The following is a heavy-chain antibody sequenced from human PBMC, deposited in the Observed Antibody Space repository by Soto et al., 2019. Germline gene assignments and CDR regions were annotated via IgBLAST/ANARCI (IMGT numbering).Heavy chain of an antibody. CDR2: IAPTDSYS. Sequence: GESLKISCNGSGYSFTNYWISWVRQMPGKGLEWMGRIAPTDSYSYYSPSFQGHVTISADKSISTAYLQWSRLKASDTAMYYCERTPTVTKLWGAERTNYHGMDVWGQGTTVTVSS. V-gene: IGHV5-10-1*01. CDR1: GYSFTNYW. J-gene: IGHJ6*02. CDR3: ERTPTVTKLWGAERTNYHGMDV. D-gene: IGHD4-17*01.